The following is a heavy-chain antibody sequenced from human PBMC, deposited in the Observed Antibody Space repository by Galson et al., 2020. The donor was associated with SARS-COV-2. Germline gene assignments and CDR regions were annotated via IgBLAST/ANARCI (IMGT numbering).Heavy chain of an antibody. CDR3: ARDRQGGGWNDY. J-gene: IGHJ4*02. V-gene: IGHV4-39*07. CDR1: GGSISSSSYY. CDR2: IYYSGST. Sequence: SETLSLTCTVSGGSISSSSYYWGWIRQPPGKGLEWIGSIYYSGSTYYNPSLKSRVTISVDTSKNQFSLKLSSVTAADTAVYYCARDRQGGGWNDYWGQGTLVTVSS. D-gene: IGHD2-15*01.